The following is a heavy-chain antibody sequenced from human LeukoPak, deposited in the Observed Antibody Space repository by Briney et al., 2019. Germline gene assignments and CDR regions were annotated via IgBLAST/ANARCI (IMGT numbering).Heavy chain of an antibody. Sequence: GGSLRLSCAASGFTFSSYWMSWVRQAPGKGLEWVANIKQDGSEKYYVDSVKGRFTISRDNAKNSLYLQMNSLRAEDTAVYFCARGPRTYDSSAYYYYWGQGTLVTVSS. J-gene: IGHJ4*02. D-gene: IGHD3-22*01. CDR2: IKQDGSEK. V-gene: IGHV3-7*01. CDR1: GFTFSSYW. CDR3: ARGPRTYDSSAYYYY.